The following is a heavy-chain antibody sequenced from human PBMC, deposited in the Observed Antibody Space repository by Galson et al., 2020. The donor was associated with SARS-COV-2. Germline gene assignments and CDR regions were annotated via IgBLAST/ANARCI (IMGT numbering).Heavy chain of an antibody. CDR3: ARPANGDSVIDS. CDR2: IYPSDSDT. D-gene: IGHD4-17*01. V-gene: IGHV5-51*01. J-gene: IGHJ4*02. Sequence: GESLKISCEASGYTFTNYFIAWVRQMPGKGLQWMGVIYPSDSDTKYSPSFQGHVTISADKSINTAYLQWSNLKASDTAIYYCARPANGDSVIDSWGQGTLVTVSS. CDR1: GYTFTNYF.